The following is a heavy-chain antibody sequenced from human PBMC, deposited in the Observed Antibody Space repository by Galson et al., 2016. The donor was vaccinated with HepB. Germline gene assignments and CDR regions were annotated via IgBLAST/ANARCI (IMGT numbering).Heavy chain of an antibody. CDR2: ISGIDGRP. V-gene: IGHV3-23*01. J-gene: IGHJ4*02. CDR3: AREGSGHLDFDS. Sequence: QAPGKGLEWVSSISGIDGRPYYTESVKGRFTISRDDSKSTLYLQMNSLRAEDTALYYCAREGSGHLDFDSWGQGTLVTVSS.